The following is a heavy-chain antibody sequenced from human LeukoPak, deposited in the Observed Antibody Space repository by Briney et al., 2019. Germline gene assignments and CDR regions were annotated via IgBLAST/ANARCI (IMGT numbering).Heavy chain of an antibody. J-gene: IGHJ4*02. V-gene: IGHV4-59*01. D-gene: IGHD5-24*01. CDR2: IHYSGST. CDR3: ARGDGYRERVIDY. CDR1: GGPISSYY. Sequence: SETLSLTCTVSGGPISSYYWSWIRQPPGKGLEWIGYIHYSGSTNYNPSLKSRVTISVDTSKNQFSLKLSSVTAADTAVYYCARGDGYRERVIDYWGQGTLVTVSS.